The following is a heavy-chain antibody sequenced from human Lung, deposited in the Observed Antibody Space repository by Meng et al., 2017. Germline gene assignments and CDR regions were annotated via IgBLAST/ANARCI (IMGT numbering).Heavy chain of an antibody. Sequence: EVQLLESGGGLVQPGGSLRLSCAASGFTFSGYAMTWFRQAPGKGLEWVSSVSGSDDIAYYGDSVKGRVTISRDNSKNTLYLQMNSLRAEDTAVYFCAKDLGASSSYYFDYWGQGTLVTVSS. D-gene: IGHD6-6*01. CDR2: VSGSDDIA. J-gene: IGHJ4*02. CDR1: GFTFSGYA. V-gene: IGHV3-23*01. CDR3: AKDLGASSSYYFDY.